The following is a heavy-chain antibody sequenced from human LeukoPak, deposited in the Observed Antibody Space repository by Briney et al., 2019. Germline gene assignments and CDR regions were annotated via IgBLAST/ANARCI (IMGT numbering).Heavy chain of an antibody. J-gene: IGHJ6*03. Sequence: SETLSLTCTVSGGSISNYYWSWIRQPPGKGLEWIGYIYYSGSTNYNPSLKSRVTISVDTSKNQFSLKLGSVTAADTAMYYCAREESDWSSLGYYYHYMDVWGKGTTVAISS. CDR1: GGSISNYY. V-gene: IGHV4-59*12. CDR3: AREESDWSSLGYYYHYMDV. D-gene: IGHD3-9*01. CDR2: IYYSGST.